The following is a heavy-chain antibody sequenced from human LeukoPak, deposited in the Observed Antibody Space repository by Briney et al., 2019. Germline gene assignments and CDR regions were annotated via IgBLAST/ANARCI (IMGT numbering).Heavy chain of an antibody. Sequence: SAETLSLTCTASGGSISSYYWSWIRQPPGKGLEWIGYIYYSGSTNYNPSLKSRVTMSVDTSKNQFSLKLSSVTAADTAVYYCAREARGGHVFEIWGQGTMVTVSS. CDR2: IYYSGST. CDR3: AREARGGHVFEI. V-gene: IGHV4-59*12. CDR1: GGSISSYY. J-gene: IGHJ3*02. D-gene: IGHD3-16*01.